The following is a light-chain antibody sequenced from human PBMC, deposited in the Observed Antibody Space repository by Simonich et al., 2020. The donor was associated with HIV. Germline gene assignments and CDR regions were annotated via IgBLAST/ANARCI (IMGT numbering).Light chain of an antibody. V-gene: IGKV4-1*01. Sequence: DIVMTQSPDSLAVSLGERATINCKSSQSVLSSSNNKNYLAWYQQKPGQPPKLLIYWASTRESGVPDRFRGSGSGTDFTLTISSLQAEDVAVYYCQQFYSTPLTFGGGTKVEIK. J-gene: IGKJ4*01. CDR1: QSVLSSSNNKNY. CDR2: WAS. CDR3: QQFYSTPLT.